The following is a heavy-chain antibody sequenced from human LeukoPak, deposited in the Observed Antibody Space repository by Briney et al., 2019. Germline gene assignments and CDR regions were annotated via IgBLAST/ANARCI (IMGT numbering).Heavy chain of an antibody. D-gene: IGHD2-2*01. CDR3: ARAVVVPAARGYGGNYYYYYYMDV. CDR2: IKQDGSEK. Sequence: PGGSLRLSCAASGFTFSSYWMSWVRQAPGKGLEWVANIKQDGSEKYYVDSVKGRFTISRDNAKNSLYLQMNSLRAEDTAVYYCARAVVVPAARGYGGNYYYYYYMDVWGKGTTVTVSS. V-gene: IGHV3-7*01. J-gene: IGHJ6*03. CDR1: GFTFSSYW.